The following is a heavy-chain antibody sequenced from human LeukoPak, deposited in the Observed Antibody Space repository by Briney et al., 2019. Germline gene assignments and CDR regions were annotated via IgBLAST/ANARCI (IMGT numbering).Heavy chain of an antibody. V-gene: IGHV1-18*01. J-gene: IGHJ4*02. CDR3: ARVGAGVLRFLEWLLFDY. D-gene: IGHD3-3*01. Sequence: ASVKASCKASGYTFTSYGISWVRQAPGQGLEWMGWISAYNGNTNYAQKLQGRVTMTTDTSTSTAYMELRSLRSDDTAVYYCARVGAGVLRFLEWLLFDYWGQGTLVTVSS. CDR2: ISAYNGNT. CDR1: GYTFTSYG.